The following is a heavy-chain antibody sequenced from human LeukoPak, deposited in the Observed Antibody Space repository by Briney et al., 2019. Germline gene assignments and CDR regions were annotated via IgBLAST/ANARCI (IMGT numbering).Heavy chain of an antibody. Sequence: PSETLSLTCTVSGGSISGRYYWGWVRQPPGKGLEWIGTVYYSGRTYYNPSLKSRLTISVDTSKNQFSLKLNSVTAADTAIYYCARQGEHCDGGSCFPFHYWGQGTLVTVSS. CDR2: VYYSGRT. CDR1: GGSISGRYY. D-gene: IGHD2-15*01. CDR3: ARQGEHCDGGSCFPFHY. V-gene: IGHV4-39*01. J-gene: IGHJ4*02.